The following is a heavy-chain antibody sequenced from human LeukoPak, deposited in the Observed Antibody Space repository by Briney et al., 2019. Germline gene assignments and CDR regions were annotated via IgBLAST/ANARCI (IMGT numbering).Heavy chain of an antibody. CDR1: GYTFANYW. J-gene: IGHJ4*02. CDR3: GRKISGSYYGLDY. V-gene: IGHV5-51*01. CDR2: IYPADSET. D-gene: IGHD1-26*01. Sequence: GGSLRHSCKVSGYTFANYWIGWVRQMPRKGLEWMGIIYPADSETRYSPSFQGQVTISVDKSISTAYLQWSSLKASDTAMYYCGRKISGSYYGLDYWGQGTLVTVSS.